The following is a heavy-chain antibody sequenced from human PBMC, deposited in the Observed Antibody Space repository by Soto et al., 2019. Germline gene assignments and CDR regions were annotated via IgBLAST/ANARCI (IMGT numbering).Heavy chain of an antibody. V-gene: IGHV1-2*02. Sequence: QVQLVQSGAEVKKPGASVKVSCKASGYTFTSYYMHWVRQAPGRGLEWMGWINPDSGVTYYPHKFQDRVTMTRDTSISTAYMELSRLTSDDTALYYCARDRGVRDVWGQGTTVIVSS. CDR1: GYTFTSYY. CDR3: ARDRGVRDV. CDR2: INPDSGVT. D-gene: IGHD2-8*01. J-gene: IGHJ6*02.